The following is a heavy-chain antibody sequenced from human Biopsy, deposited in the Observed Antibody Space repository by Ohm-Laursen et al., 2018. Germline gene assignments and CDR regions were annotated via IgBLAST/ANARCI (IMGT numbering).Heavy chain of an antibody. CDR2: ISSSSDNI. CDR3: ARLNSGTYDASDL. J-gene: IGHJ3*01. D-gene: IGHD1-26*01. CDR1: GFTLSSYS. V-gene: IGHV3-21*01. Sequence: GSLRLSCAASGFTLSSYSMNWVRQTPGKGLEWVSTISSSSDNIYYVDSVKGRFTIPRDNAHNSLYLHMNSLRAEDTAVYYCARLNSGTYDASDLWGQGTMVIVSS.